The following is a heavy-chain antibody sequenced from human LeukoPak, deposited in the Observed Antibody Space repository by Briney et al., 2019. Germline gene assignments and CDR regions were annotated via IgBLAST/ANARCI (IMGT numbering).Heavy chain of an antibody. CDR2: ISSSSSTI. J-gene: IGHJ4*02. CDR3: ARDLVIAAAASYYFDY. D-gene: IGHD6-13*01. CDR1: GFTFSSYS. Sequence: PGGSLRLSCAASGFTFSSYSMNWVRQAPGKGLEWVSYISSSSSTIYYADSVKGRFTISRDNAKNSLYLQMNSLRAEDTAVYYSARDLVIAAAASYYFDYWGQGTLVTVSS. V-gene: IGHV3-48*04.